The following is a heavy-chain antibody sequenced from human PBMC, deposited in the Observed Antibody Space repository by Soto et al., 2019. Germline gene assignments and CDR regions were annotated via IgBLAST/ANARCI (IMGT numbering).Heavy chain of an antibody. CDR1: GFTFSSYG. CDR3: AKGPGLKLELGSVDP. D-gene: IGHD1-7*01. CDR2: ISYDGSNQ. V-gene: IGHV3-30*18. Sequence: QVQLVESGGGVVQPGRSLRLSCAASGFTFSSYGMHWVRQAPGTGLEWVAVISYDGSNQYYADSVKGRFTISRDNSKNTLYLQMNGLRAEDTAVYYCAKGPGLKLELGSVDPWGQGTLVAVSS. J-gene: IGHJ5*02.